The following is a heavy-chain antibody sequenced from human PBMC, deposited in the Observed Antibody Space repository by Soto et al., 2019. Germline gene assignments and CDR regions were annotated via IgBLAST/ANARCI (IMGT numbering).Heavy chain of an antibody. Sequence: EVQLVESGGGLVQPGGSLRLSCVASGFTFSDHHMDWVRQPPGKGLEWVGRARNGAHSYTTAYAASVEGRFAISRDDSKNTVSLQMNNLKTEDTAMYFCARLMGTSFDLWGPGVLVTVSS. CDR2: ARNGAHSYTT. CDR3: ARLMGTSFDL. CDR1: GFTFSDHH. V-gene: IGHV3-72*01. J-gene: IGHJ4*02. D-gene: IGHD2-8*01.